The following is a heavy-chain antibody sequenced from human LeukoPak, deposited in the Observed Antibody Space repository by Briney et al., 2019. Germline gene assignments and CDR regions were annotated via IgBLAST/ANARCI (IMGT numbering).Heavy chain of an antibody. D-gene: IGHD1-26*01. CDR1: GGSISSYY. V-gene: IGHV4-59*01. CDR2: IYYSGST. J-gene: IGHJ4*02. CDR3: ARDQMGATIFDY. Sequence: SETLSLTCTVSGGSISSYYWSWIRQPPGKGLEWIGYIYYSGSTNYNPSLKSRVTISVDTSKNQFSLKLSSVTAADTAVYYCARDQMGATIFDYWGQGTLVTVSS.